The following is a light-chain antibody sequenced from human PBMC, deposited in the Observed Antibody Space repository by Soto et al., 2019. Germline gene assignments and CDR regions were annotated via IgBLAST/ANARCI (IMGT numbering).Light chain of an antibody. J-gene: IGKJ4*01. V-gene: IGKV3-15*01. CDR1: QSVNNN. CDR2: GAS. CDR3: QQYNNWPLT. Sequence: EIVMQQSPATLSVSPGERATLSCRASQSVNNNLARYQQKPGQAPRLLISGASARATGIPARFSGSGSGTEFTLTISSLQSEDFAVYYCQQYNNWPLTFGGGTKVEIK.